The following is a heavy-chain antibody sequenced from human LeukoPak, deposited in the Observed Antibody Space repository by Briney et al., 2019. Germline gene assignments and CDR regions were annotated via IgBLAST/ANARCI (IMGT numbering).Heavy chain of an antibody. V-gene: IGHV3-23*01. CDR3: AKDLEAGSSWYGRVFDC. J-gene: IGHJ4*02. D-gene: IGHD6-13*01. CDR2: ISGSGGST. Sequence: GGSLRLSCAASGFTFSSYAMSWVRQAPGKGLEWVSTISGSGGSTYYADSVKGRFSISRDNSKNTLYLQMNSLRAEDAAIYYCAKDLEAGSSWYGRVFDCWGQGTLVTVS. CDR1: GFTFSSYA.